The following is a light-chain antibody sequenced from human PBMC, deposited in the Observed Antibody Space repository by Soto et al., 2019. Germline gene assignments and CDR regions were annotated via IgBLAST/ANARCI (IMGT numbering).Light chain of an antibody. V-gene: IGKV3-15*01. Sequence: EIGMTQSPATLSVSPGERATLSCRASQSVSSNLACYQQKPGQAPSLLIYGASTRATGTPARFSGSGSGTEFTLTISSLQSEDFAVYYCQQYIRWPLTFGGGTKVDIK. CDR3: QQYIRWPLT. J-gene: IGKJ4*01. CDR1: QSVSSN. CDR2: GAS.